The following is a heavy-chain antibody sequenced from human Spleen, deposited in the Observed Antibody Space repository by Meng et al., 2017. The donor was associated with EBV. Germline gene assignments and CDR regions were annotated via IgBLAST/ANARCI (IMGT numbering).Heavy chain of an antibody. Sequence: QIQLVQSGPEAKKPGASGKGSCKTSGYTFTNNGITWVRQAPGQGLEWMAWISGYNGNTHYAQKFQGGVTVTIDTSTSTAYMELRNLRNDDTAVYYCARAHGDYEFDHWGQGTLVTVSS. CDR1: GYTFTNNG. V-gene: IGHV1-18*01. D-gene: IGHD4-17*01. CDR3: ARAHGDYEFDH. CDR2: ISGYNGNT. J-gene: IGHJ4*02.